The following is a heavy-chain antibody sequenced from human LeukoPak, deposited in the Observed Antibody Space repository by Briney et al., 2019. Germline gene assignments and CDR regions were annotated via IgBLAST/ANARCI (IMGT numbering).Heavy chain of an antibody. J-gene: IGHJ4*02. CDR3: AKDVPAAYFDY. V-gene: IGHV3-30*18. CDR2: ISHDGYDK. Sequence: GGSLRLSCAASGFNFKSYGMHWVRQAPGKGLEWVAVISHDGYDKYYVDNVKGRFTISRDNSNSVYLQMISLRPEDTAVYYCAKDVPAAYFDYWGQGTLVTVSS. D-gene: IGHD2-2*01. CDR1: GFNFKSYG.